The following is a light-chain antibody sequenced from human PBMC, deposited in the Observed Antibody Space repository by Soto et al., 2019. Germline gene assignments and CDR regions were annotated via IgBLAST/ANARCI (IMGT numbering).Light chain of an antibody. V-gene: IGLV2-8*01. J-gene: IGLJ1*01. CDR2: EVR. Sequence: QSVLTQPPSASGSPGQSVTISCTGSSSDVGGYNYVSWYQQHPGKAPKLVIYEVRKRPSGVHNRFSGSKSGNTASLTISCLQAEDEADYYCSSYTTSNTRQIVFGTGTKVTVL. CDR1: SSDVGGYNY. CDR3: SSYTTSNTRQIV.